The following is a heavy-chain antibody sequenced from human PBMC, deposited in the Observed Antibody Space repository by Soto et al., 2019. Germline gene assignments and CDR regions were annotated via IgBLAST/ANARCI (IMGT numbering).Heavy chain of an antibody. V-gene: IGHV4-39*05. J-gene: IGHJ6*04. Sequence: SWETPSLTCTVSGGSISSSSYYWGWIRQPPGKGLEWIGSIFYSGSTYYNPSLKSRVTISVDTSKNQFSLKLSSVTAADTAVYYCACIFSGGYSYGFSYYGMDVWGKGTTVT. D-gene: IGHD5-18*01. CDR3: ACIFSGGYSYGFSYYGMDV. CDR1: GGSISSSSYY. CDR2: IFYSGST.